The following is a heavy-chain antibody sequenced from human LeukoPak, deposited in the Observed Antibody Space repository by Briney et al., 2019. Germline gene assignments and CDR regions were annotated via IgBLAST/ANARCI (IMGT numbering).Heavy chain of an antibody. CDR1: GFTFSSYA. J-gene: IGHJ4*02. CDR3: ARDPGGSGDYFDY. D-gene: IGHD3-10*01. Sequence: GGSLRLSCAASGFTFSSYAMSWVRQAPGKGLEWVAVISYDGSNKYYADSVKGRFTISRDNSKNTLYLQMNSLRAEDTAVYYCARDPGGSGDYFDYWGQGTLVTVSS. CDR2: ISYDGSNK. V-gene: IGHV3-30-3*01.